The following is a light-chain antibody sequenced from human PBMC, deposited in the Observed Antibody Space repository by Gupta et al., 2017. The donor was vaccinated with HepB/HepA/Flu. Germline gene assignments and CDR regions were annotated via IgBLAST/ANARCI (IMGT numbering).Light chain of an antibody. Sequence: SFVLTQPPSVSVAPGKTARLTCGGNNIGSLSVNWYQQRQGQAPVLFISDNSDRPSGIPERGLCYSAWNKATPHTSSVGAGDEADDYCQVSDASSERWVLGGGTKMTVL. CDR3: QVSDASSERWV. CDR2: DNS. CDR1: NIGSLS. V-gene: IGLV3-21*04. J-gene: IGLJ3*02.